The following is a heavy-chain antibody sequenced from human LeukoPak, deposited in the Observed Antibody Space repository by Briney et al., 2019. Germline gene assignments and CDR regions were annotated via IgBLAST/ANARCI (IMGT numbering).Heavy chain of an antibody. J-gene: IGHJ5*02. CDR2: IYHSGST. Sequence: SQTLSLTCAVSGGSISSGGYSWSWIRQPPGKGLEWIGYIYHSGSTYYNPSLKSRVTISVDRSKNQFSLKLSSVTAADTAMYYCARARSSFIKYNWFDPWGQGTLVTVSS. CDR1: GGSISSGGYS. V-gene: IGHV4-30-2*01. CDR3: ARARSSFIKYNWFDP.